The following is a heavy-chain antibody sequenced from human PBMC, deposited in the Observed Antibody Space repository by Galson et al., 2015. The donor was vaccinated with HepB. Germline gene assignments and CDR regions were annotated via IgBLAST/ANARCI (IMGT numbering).Heavy chain of an antibody. J-gene: IGHJ1*01. Sequence: SLRLSCAASGFIFDDYAMHWVRQTPGEGLEWVSGISWNSGNIVYADSVKGRFTISRDNAKNSLYLQMNSLRTDDTALYYCAKDRNRNFWSGYAHFQHWGQGNLVTVSS. V-gene: IGHV3-9*01. CDR2: ISWNSGNI. CDR1: GFIFDDYA. D-gene: IGHD3-3*01. CDR3: AKDRNRNFWSGYAHFQH.